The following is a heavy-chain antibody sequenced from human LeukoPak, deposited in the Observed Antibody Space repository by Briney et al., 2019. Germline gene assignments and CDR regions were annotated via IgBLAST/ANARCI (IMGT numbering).Heavy chain of an antibody. CDR1: GYTFTSYG. CDR3: ARVVPAALDAFDI. J-gene: IGHJ3*02. CDR2: ISAYNGNT. Sequence: ASVKVSCKASGYTFTSYGISWVRQAPGQGLEWMGWISAYNGNTNYAQKLQGRVTMTTDTSTSTAYMELSRLRSDDTAVYYCARVVPAALDAFDIWGQGTMVTVSS. V-gene: IGHV1-18*01. D-gene: IGHD2-2*01.